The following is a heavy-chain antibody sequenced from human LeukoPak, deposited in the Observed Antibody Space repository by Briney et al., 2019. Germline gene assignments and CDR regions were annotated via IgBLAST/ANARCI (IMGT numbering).Heavy chain of an antibody. CDR3: ARDLKGSGSYLNYFDY. Sequence: ASVKVSCKASGYTFTSYGISWVRQAPGQGLEWMGWISAYNDNTNYAQKLQGRVTMTTDTSTSTAYMELRSLRSDDTAVYYCARDLKGSGSYLNYFDYWGQGTLVTVSS. J-gene: IGHJ4*02. CDR1: GYTFTSYG. CDR2: ISAYNDNT. V-gene: IGHV1-18*01. D-gene: IGHD3-10*01.